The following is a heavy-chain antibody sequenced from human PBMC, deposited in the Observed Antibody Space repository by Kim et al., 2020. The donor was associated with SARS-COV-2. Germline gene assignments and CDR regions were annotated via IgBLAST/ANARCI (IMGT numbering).Heavy chain of an antibody. CDR1: GFIVSSNH. J-gene: IGHJ4*02. Sequence: GGSLRLSCAASGFIVSSNHMNWVRQAPGKGLEWVSVIYSGGSTYYADSVTGRFTISSDNSKNTVYLQINSLRVEDTAGYYCARDDDFWGQGTLVTVSS. CDR2: IYSGGST. V-gene: IGHV3-53*01. CDR3: ARDDDF.